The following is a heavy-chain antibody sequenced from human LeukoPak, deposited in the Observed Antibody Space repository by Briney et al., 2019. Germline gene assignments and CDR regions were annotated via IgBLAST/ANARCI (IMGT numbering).Heavy chain of an antibody. CDR1: GFTFSSYW. V-gene: IGHV3-7*01. D-gene: IGHD1-20*01. CDR2: IKQDGSEK. CDR3: AMGYGGITGWSIDY. Sequence: PGGSLRLSCAASGFTFSSYWMSWVRQAPGKGLEWVANIKQDGSEKYYVDSVKGRFTISRDNAKNSLYLQMNSLRAEDTAVYYCAMGYGGITGWSIDYWGQGTLVTVSS. J-gene: IGHJ4*02.